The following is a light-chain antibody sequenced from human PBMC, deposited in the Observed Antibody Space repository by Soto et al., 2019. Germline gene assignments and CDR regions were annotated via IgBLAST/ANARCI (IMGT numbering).Light chain of an antibody. CDR2: EVS. CDR3: SSYTTSRSLDYV. V-gene: IGLV2-14*01. J-gene: IGLJ1*01. Sequence: QSFLTQPASVSGSPGQSITISCTGTTSDVGNYNYVSWYQQHPGKAPKLIIYEVSNRPSGVSDRFSGSKSGNMASLTISGLQAEDEADYFCSSYTTSRSLDYVFGSGTKVTVL. CDR1: TSDVGNYNY.